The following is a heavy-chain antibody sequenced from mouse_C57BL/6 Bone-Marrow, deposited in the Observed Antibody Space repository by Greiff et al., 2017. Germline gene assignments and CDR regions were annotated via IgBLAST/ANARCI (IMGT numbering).Heavy chain of an antibody. V-gene: IGHV1-26*01. J-gene: IGHJ2*01. CDR2: INPNNGGT. CDR3: ETRIYYYGSSDY. Sequence: VQLQQSGPELVKPGASVKISCKASGYTFTDYYMNWVKQSHGKSLEWIGDINPNNGGTSYNQKFKGKATLTVDQSSSTAYMEPRSLTSEDSAVYYCETRIYYYGSSDYWGQGTTPTVSA. D-gene: IGHD1-1*01. CDR1: GYTFTDYY.